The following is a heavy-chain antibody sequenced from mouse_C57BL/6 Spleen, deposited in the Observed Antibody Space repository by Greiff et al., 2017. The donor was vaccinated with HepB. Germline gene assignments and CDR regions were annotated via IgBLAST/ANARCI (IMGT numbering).Heavy chain of an antibody. CDR1: GYTFTSYW. J-gene: IGHJ3*01. CDR3: ARYDGYPFAY. V-gene: IGHV1-64*01. CDR2: IHPNSGST. Sequence: VQLQQPGAELVKPGASVKLSCKASGYTFTSYWMHWVKQRPGQGLEWIGMIHPNSGSTNYNEKFKSKATLTVDKSSSTAYMQLSSLTSEDSAVYYCARYDGYPFAYWGQGTLVTVSA. D-gene: IGHD2-3*01.